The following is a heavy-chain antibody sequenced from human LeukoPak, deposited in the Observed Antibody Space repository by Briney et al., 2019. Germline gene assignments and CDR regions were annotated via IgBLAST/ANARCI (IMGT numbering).Heavy chain of an antibody. V-gene: IGHV4-39*07. Sequence: SETLSLTCTVAGDSISSSSCYWGWIRQSPGEGLEWIGSIYYNGKTYYNPSLKSRVTISVDTSKNQFSLKLSSVTAADTAVYYCARDSHSNYYYYYMDVWGKGTTVTVSS. CDR1: GDSISSSSCY. J-gene: IGHJ6*03. D-gene: IGHD4-11*01. CDR3: ARDSHSNYYYYYMDV. CDR2: IYYNGKT.